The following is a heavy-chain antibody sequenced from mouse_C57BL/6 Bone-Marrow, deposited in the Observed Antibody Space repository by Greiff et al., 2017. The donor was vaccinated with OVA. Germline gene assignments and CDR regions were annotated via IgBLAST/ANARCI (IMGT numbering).Heavy chain of an antibody. CDR2: ISYDGSN. Sequence: DVKLQESGPGLVKPSQSLSLTCSVTGYSITSGYYWNWIRQFPGNKLEWMGYISYDGSNNYNPSLKNRISITRDTSKNQFFLKLNSVTTEDTATYYCAREAAQATFDYWGQGTTLTVSS. CDR3: AREAAQATFDY. D-gene: IGHD3-2*02. J-gene: IGHJ2*01. CDR1: GYSITSGYY. V-gene: IGHV3-6*01.